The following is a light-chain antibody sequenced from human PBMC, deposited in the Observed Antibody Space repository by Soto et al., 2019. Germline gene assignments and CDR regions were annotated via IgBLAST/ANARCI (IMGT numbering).Light chain of an antibody. J-gene: IGLJ1*01. CDR3: CSYAGSSTYV. CDR2: EGS. V-gene: IGLV2-23*01. Sequence: QFVLTQPASVSGSPGQSITISCTGTSSDVGGYNLVSWYQQHPGKAPKVMIYEGSKRPSGVSNRFSGSKSGNTASLTISGLQAEDEADYYCCSYAGSSTYVFGTGTKVTVL. CDR1: SSDVGGYNL.